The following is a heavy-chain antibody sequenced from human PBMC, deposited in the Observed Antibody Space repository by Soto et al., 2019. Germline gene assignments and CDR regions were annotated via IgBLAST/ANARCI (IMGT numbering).Heavy chain of an antibody. CDR2: ISASGTSM. Sequence: EVQLLDSGGGLVQPGGSLRLSCAASGFTLTSFGMSWVRQAPWKGLEWVSSISASGTSMYYAKSVEGRFTISRDTSKNTLYLQMNSLRAEDTAVYYCAKRGDTTSWYWFDPWGQGTLVTVSS. CDR3: AKRGDTTSWYWFDP. CDR1: GFTLTSFG. D-gene: IGHD6-13*01. J-gene: IGHJ5*02. V-gene: IGHV3-23*01.